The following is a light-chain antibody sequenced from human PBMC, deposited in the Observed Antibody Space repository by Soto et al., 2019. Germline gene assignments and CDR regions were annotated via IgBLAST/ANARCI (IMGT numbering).Light chain of an antibody. CDR3: TSHTGSTTWV. CDR1: SSDIDDYDS. V-gene: IGLV2-14*03. J-gene: IGLJ3*02. Sequence: QSALTQFASVSGSPGQSITISCTAASSDIDDYDSVSWYQQHPGRAPKLIIYDVNTRPSGVSNRFSGSMSGNTASLTISGLQAEDEADYYCTSHTGSTTWVFGGGTKVTV. CDR2: DVN.